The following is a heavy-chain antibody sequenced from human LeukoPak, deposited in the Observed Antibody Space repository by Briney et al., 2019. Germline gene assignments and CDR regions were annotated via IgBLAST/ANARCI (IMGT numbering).Heavy chain of an antibody. CDR2: VYTSGST. J-gene: IGHJ5*02. Sequence: SETLSLTCTVPGGSISSGSYYWSWIRQPAGKGLEWIGCVYTSGSTNYNPSLKSRVTISVDTSKNQFSLKLSSVTAADTAVYYCARDTSFFGWFDPWGQGTLVTVSS. CDR3: ARDTSFFGWFDP. V-gene: IGHV4-61*02. D-gene: IGHD3-10*01. CDR1: GGSISSGSYY.